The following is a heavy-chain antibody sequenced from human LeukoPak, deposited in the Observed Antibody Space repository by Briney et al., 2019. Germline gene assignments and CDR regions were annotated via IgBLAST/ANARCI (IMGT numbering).Heavy chain of an antibody. J-gene: IGHJ5*02. Sequence: PSETLSLTCTVSGGSISSSSYYWGWMRQPPGKGLEWIGSIYYSGSTYYNPSLKSRVTISVDTSKNQLSLKLSSVTAADTAVYYCASTYYDFWSGYYNWFDPWGQGTLVTVSS. CDR3: ASTYYDFWSGYYNWFDP. CDR2: IYYSGST. CDR1: GGSISSSSYY. V-gene: IGHV4-39*01. D-gene: IGHD3-3*01.